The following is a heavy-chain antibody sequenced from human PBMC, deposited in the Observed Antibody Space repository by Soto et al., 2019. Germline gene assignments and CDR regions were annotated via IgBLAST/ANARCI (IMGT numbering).Heavy chain of an antibody. J-gene: IGHJ4*02. CDR1: GFTFSSYS. Sequence: PGVSLRLSCAASGFTFSSYSMNWVRQAPGKGLEWVSSISSSSSYIYYADSVEGRFTISRDNAKNSLYLQMNSLRAEDTAVYYCARVDSGSYNFDYWGQGTLVTVSS. CDR3: ARVDSGSYNFDY. D-gene: IGHD1-26*01. V-gene: IGHV3-21*01. CDR2: ISSSSSYI.